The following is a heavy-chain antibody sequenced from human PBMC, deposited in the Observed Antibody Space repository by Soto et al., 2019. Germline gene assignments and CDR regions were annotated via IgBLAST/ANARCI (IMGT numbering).Heavy chain of an antibody. J-gene: IGHJ4*02. CDR2: IYYSGST. CDR1: GGSISSSSYY. CDR3: ATLVRGKIAAARDY. D-gene: IGHD6-13*01. V-gene: IGHV4-39*01. Sequence: SETLSLTCTVSGGSISSSSYYWGWIRQPPGKGLEWIGSIYYSGSTYYNPSLKSRVTISVDTSKNQFSLKLSSVTAADTAVYYCATLVRGKIAAARDYWGQGTLVTVSS.